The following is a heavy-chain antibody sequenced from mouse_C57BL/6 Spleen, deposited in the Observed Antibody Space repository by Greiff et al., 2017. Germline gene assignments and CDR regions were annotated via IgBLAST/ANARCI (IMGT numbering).Heavy chain of an antibody. CDR2: ISYDGSN. CDR1: GYSITSGYY. CDR3: ARDYYDYDERDGLFAY. D-gene: IGHD2-4*01. Sequence: EVKLMESGPGLVKPSQSLSLTCSVTGYSITSGYYWNWIRQLPGNKLEWMGYISYDGSNNYNPSLKNRISITRDTSKNQFFLKLNSVTTEDTATYYCARDYYDYDERDGLFAYWGQGTLVTVSA. J-gene: IGHJ3*01. V-gene: IGHV3-6*01.